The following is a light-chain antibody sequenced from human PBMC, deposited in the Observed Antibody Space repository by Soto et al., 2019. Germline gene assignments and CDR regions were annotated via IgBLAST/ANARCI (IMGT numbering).Light chain of an antibody. CDR3: QQYNNWPPSII. CDR1: ESVSSN. V-gene: IGKV3-15*01. CDR2: GAS. J-gene: IGKJ5*01. Sequence: VMTQSPATLSVSPGERATLSCRASESVSSNLAWYQQRPGQAPRLLIYGASTRATDTPVRFRGSGSGTEFTLTISSLQSEDFAAYYCQQYNNWPPSIIFGQGTRLEIK.